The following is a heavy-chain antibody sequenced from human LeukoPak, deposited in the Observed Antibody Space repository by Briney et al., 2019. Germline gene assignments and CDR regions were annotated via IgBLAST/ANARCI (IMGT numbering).Heavy chain of an antibody. CDR1: GFLFSVYY. V-gene: IGHV1-2*02. CDR3: ARETEMSASLDY. J-gene: IGHJ4*02. CDR2: INPNSGDT. D-gene: IGHD5-24*01. Sequence: GASVKVSCEASGFLFSVYYMHWVRQVPGQGLEWMGWINPNSGDTKYAQDFQGRVTMTRDASISTAYMELSRLRSDDTAVYYCARETEMSASLDYWGQGTLVTVSS.